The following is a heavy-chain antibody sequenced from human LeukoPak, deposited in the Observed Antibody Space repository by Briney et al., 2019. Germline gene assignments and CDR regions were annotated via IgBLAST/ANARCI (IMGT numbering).Heavy chain of an antibody. CDR1: GFTFSSYA. V-gene: IGHV3-23*01. J-gene: IGHJ4*02. CDR2: ISGSGGST. D-gene: IGHD3-10*01. CDR3: ARSAVQGVEINFDY. Sequence: GGSLRLSCAASGFTFSSYAMSWVRQAPGKGLEWVSAISGSGGSTYYADSVKGRFTISRDNAKNSLYLQMNSLRAEDTAVYYCARSAVQGVEINFDYWGQGTLVTVSS.